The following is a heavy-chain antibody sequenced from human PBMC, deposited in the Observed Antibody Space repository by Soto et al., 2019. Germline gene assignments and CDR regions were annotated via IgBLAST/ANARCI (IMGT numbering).Heavy chain of an antibody. D-gene: IGHD5-12*01. Sequence: SETLSLTCTVSGGSISSYYWSWIRQPPGKGLEWIGYIYYSGSTNYNPSLKSRVTISVDTSKNQFSLKLSSVTAADTAVYYCARGVATSIPPYYYYGMDVWGQGTTVTVSS. V-gene: IGHV4-59*01. J-gene: IGHJ6*02. CDR2: IYYSGST. CDR3: ARGVATSIPPYYYYGMDV. CDR1: GGSISSYY.